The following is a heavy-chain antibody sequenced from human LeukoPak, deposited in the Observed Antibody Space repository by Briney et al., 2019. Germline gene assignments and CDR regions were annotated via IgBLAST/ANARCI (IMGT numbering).Heavy chain of an antibody. V-gene: IGHV3-23*01. CDR1: GFTFRSYA. J-gene: IGHJ4*02. D-gene: IGHD3-22*01. Sequence: VGSLRLSCAASGFTFRSYAMSCVRQAPGKGLERVSAISGSGGSTYYADSVKGRFTISRDNSKNTLYLQMNSLRAEDTAVYYCAKDRFADDSSGYYYRYFDYWGQGTLVTVSS. CDR2: ISGSGGST. CDR3: AKDRFADDSSGYYYRYFDY.